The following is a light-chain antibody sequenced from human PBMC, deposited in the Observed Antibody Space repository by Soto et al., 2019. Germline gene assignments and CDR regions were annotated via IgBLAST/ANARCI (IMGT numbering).Light chain of an antibody. Sequence: QSALTQPPSASGSPGQSVTISCTGTKSDIGVYDFVSWYQHHPGKAPRLIIYEVVQRPSGVPDRFSGSKSGASASLAITGLQAEDEADYYCQSYDSRLSGSVFGTGTKVTVL. V-gene: IGLV2-8*01. CDR3: QSYDSRLSGSV. J-gene: IGLJ1*01. CDR2: EVV. CDR1: KSDIGVYDF.